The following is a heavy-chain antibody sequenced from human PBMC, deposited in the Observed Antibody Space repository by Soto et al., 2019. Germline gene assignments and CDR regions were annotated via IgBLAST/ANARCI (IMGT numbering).Heavy chain of an antibody. Sequence: GASVKVSCKASGYTFTSYYMHWVRQAPGQGLEWMGIINPSGGSTSYAQKFQGRVTMTRDTSTSTVYMELSSLRSEDTAVYYCARVLQSMVRGVPHYFFDYWGQGTLVIVSS. CDR3: ARVLQSMVRGVPHYFFDY. D-gene: IGHD3-10*01. J-gene: IGHJ4*02. V-gene: IGHV1-46*01. CDR2: INPSGGST. CDR1: GYTFTSYY.